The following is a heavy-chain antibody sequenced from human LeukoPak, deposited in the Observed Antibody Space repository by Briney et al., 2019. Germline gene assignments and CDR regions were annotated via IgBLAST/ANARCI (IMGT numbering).Heavy chain of an antibody. D-gene: IGHD3-10*01. J-gene: IGHJ4*01. CDR3: ARIWYFGDNNWRYFDN. Sequence: PGGSLRLFFTASGLTFRDYWMGWGRQTPGKGLEWVANIDPDGSKKQYGDSVKGRYTTSKDNSKNSLDLQMSRLRAEDTAIYYCARIWYFGDNNWRYFDNWGDETLVTVSS. CDR2: IDPDGSKK. V-gene: IGHV3-7*01. CDR1: GLTFRDYW.